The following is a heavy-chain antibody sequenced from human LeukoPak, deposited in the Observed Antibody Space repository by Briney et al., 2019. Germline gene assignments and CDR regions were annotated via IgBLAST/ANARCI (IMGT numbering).Heavy chain of an antibody. CDR3: ARDNTAMDKIDY. V-gene: IGHV4-34*01. Sequence: SETLSLTCAVYGGSFSGYYWSWIRQPPGKGLERIGEINHSGSTNYNPSLKSRVTISVDTSKNQFSLKLSSVTAADTAVYYCARDNTAMDKIDYWGQGTLVTVSS. J-gene: IGHJ4*02. D-gene: IGHD5-18*01. CDR2: INHSGST. CDR1: GGSFSGYY.